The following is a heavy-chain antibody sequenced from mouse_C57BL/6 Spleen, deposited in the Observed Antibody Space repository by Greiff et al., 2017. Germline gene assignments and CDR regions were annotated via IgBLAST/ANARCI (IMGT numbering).Heavy chain of an antibody. CDR2: IDPENGDT. J-gene: IGHJ1*03. Sequence: DVQLQESGAELVRPGASVKLSCTASGFNIKDDYMHWVKQRPEQGLEWIGWIDPENGDTEYASKFQGKATITADTSSNTAYLQLSSLTSEDTAVYYCTFSGYFDVWGTGTTVTVSS. CDR3: TFSGYFDV. V-gene: IGHV14-4*01. CDR1: GFNIKDDY.